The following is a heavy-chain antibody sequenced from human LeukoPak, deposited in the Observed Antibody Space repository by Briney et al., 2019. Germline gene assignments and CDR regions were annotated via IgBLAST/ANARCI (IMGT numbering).Heavy chain of an antibody. V-gene: IGHV3-30-3*01. CDR3: AKDLTGAYCSDY. J-gene: IGHJ4*02. CDR2: IQYDGSEK. CDR1: GFIFSRHA. Sequence: GGSLRLTCAASGFIFSRHAMHWVRQAPGKGLEWVAVIQYDGSEKRYADSVKGRFTVSRDNSKNTLYLQMDSLTAEDTAVYHCAKDLTGAYCSDYWGQGTLVTVSS. D-gene: IGHD3-9*01.